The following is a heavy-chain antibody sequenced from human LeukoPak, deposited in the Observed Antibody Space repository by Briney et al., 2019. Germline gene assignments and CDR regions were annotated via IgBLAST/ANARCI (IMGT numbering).Heavy chain of an antibody. Sequence: ETLSPTCAVSGGSISSSNWWSWVRQPPGKGLEWVSAISGSGGSTYYADSVKGRFTISRDNSKNTLYLQMNSLRAEDTAVYYCSQQLGLDYWGQGTLVTVSS. D-gene: IGHD6-13*01. CDR3: SQQLGLDY. CDR2: ISGSGGST. J-gene: IGHJ4*02. CDR1: GGSISSSN. V-gene: IGHV3-23*01.